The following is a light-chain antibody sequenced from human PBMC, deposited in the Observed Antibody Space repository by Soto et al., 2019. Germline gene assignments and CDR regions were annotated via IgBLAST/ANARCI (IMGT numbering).Light chain of an antibody. Sequence: QSALTQPRSVSESPGQSVTISCTGTSSDVGGYNFVSWYQQHPDKAPKLMIYDVSKRPSGVPDRFSGSKSGYTASLTISGLRAGDEADYSCCSYAGSYSYVFGTGTKVTAL. CDR3: CSYAGSYSYV. J-gene: IGLJ1*01. V-gene: IGLV2-11*01. CDR1: SSDVGGYNF. CDR2: DVS.